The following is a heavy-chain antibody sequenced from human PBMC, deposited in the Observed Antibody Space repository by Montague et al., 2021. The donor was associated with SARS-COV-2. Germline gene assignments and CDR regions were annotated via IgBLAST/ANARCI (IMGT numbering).Heavy chain of an antibody. CDR1: GFSFSSYE. Sequence: SLRLSCAASGFSFSSYEMNWVRRAPGKGLEWVSYISSSGSTIYYADSVKGRFTISRDSAKNTLYLQMNSLRVEDTAVYYCARGGSSGLGYWGQGTLVTVSS. V-gene: IGHV3-48*03. CDR2: ISSSGSTI. CDR3: ARGGSSGLGY. D-gene: IGHD6-6*01. J-gene: IGHJ4*02.